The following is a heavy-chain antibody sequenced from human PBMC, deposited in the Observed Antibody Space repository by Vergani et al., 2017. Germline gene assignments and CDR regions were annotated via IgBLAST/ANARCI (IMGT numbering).Heavy chain of an antibody. CDR3: ARGGYCSGGSCRVDFDY. Sequence: VQLVESGGGLVQPGGSLRLSCAASGFTFSSYAMHWVRQAPGKGLEYVSAISSNGGSTYYANSVKGRFTISRDNSKNTLYLQMGSLRAEDMAVYYCARGGYCSGGSCRVDFDYWGQGTLVTVSS. J-gene: IGHJ4*02. D-gene: IGHD2-15*01. CDR1: GFTFSSYA. CDR2: ISSNGGST. V-gene: IGHV3-64*01.